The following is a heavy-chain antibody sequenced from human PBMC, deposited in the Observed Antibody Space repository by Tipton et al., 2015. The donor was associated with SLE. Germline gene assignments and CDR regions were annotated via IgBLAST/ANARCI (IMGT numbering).Heavy chain of an antibody. Sequence: TLSLTCAVYGGSFSGYYWSWIRQPPGKGLEWIGEINHSGSTNYNPSLQSRVTISVDTSKNQFSLKLSSVTAADTAVYYCARQLGAAYYYYGMDVWGQGTTVTVSS. CDR2: INHSGST. J-gene: IGHJ6*02. D-gene: IGHD6-13*01. V-gene: IGHV4-34*01. CDR3: ARQLGAAYYYYGMDV. CDR1: GGSFSGYY.